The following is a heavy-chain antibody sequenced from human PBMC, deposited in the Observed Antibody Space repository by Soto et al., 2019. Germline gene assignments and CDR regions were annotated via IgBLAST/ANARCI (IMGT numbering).Heavy chain of an antibody. CDR3: ARVGPEEGGVKYYYYYGMDV. V-gene: IGHV1-46*01. CDR1: GYTFTSYY. CDR2: INPSGGST. D-gene: IGHD3-3*01. Sequence: ASVKVSCKASGYTFTSYYMHWVRQAPGQGLEWMGIINPSGGSTSYAQKFQGRVTMTRDTSTSTVYMELSSLRSEDTAVYYCARVGPEEGGVKYYYYYGMDVWGQGTTVTVSS. J-gene: IGHJ6*02.